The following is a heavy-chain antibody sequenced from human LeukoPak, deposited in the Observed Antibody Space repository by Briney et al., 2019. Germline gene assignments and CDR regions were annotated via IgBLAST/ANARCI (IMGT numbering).Heavy chain of an antibody. CDR1: GFTFSSYA. Sequence: GGSLRLSCAASGFTFSSYAMSWVRQAPGKGLEWVSAISGSGGNTYYADSVKGRFTISRDNSKNTLYLQMNSLRAEDTAVYYCAKDPLPYCGGDCYSVHWGQGTLVTVSS. CDR2: ISGSGGNT. CDR3: AKDPLPYCGGDCYSVH. V-gene: IGHV3-23*01. D-gene: IGHD2-21*02. J-gene: IGHJ1*01.